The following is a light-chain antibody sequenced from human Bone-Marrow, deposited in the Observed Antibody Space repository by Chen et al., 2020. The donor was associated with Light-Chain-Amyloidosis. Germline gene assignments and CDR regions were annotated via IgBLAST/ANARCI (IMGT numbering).Light chain of an antibody. CDR3: QQYGC. Sequence: EIVLTQSPGTLSLSPGERATLSCRASQSVSSSYLAWYQQKPGQAPRLLIYGASSRATGIPDRFSGGVSGTDFTLTNSRLEPEDFAVYYCQQYGCFGGGTKVEIK. CDR2: GAS. J-gene: IGKJ4*01. V-gene: IGKV3-20*01. CDR1: QSVSSSY.